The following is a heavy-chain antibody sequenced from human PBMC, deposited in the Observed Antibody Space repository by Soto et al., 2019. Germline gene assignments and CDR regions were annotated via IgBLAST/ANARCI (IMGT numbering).Heavy chain of an antibody. J-gene: IGHJ4*02. CDR3: AKTTHYYDSSGYSAH. CDR2: ISGSGCIA. CDR1: GFNFSIYA. Sequence: GGSLRLPCAASGFNFSIYAMSWVRHAPGKGLEWVSAISGSGCIAYYADSVKGRFTISRDNSKNTLYLQMNSLRAEDTAVYFCAKTTHYYDSSGYSAHWGQGTLVTVVS. D-gene: IGHD3-22*01. V-gene: IGHV3-23*01.